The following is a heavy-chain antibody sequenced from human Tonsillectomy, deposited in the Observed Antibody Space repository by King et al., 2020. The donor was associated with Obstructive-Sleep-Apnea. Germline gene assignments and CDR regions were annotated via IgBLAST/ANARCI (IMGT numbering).Heavy chain of an antibody. CDR3: AKVSWAIVIGSGAFHV. J-gene: IGHJ3*01. V-gene: IGHV3-23*04. CDR2: ITGSGGDT. D-gene: IGHD2/OR15-2a*01. Sequence: VQLVESGGGLVQPGESLRLSCAGSGFTFRSYALTWVRQAPGKGLEWVSSITGSGGDTSCADSVKGRFTISRDNSKDTLYLQMNNMRAEETALYYCAKVSWAIVIGSGAFHVWGQGTTVTVSS. CDR1: GFTFRSYA.